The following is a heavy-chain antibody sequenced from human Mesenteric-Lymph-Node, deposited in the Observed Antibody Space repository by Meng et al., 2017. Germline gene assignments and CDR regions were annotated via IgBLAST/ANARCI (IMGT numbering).Heavy chain of an antibody. CDR2: INTDGNTP. Sequence: GGSLRLSCAASGFTFSSYWMYWVRQAPGKGPVSISGINTDGNTPSHADSVKGRFTISRDNAKNTLYLQMNSLRAEDTAVYYCARDTHDGVEMATILLRDQRSGKPYWGDFDLWGHGTLVTVSS. V-gene: IGHV3-74*01. J-gene: IGHJ2*01. CDR3: ARDTHDGVEMATILLRDQRSGKPYWGDFDL. D-gene: IGHD5-24*01. CDR1: GFTFSSYW.